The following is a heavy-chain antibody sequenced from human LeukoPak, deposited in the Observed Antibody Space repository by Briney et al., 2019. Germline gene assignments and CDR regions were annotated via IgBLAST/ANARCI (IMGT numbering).Heavy chain of an antibody. CDR1: GYTFTSYG. CDR2: INAGNGNT. D-gene: IGHD4-17*01. Sequence: GASVKVSCKASGYTFTSYGISWVRQAPGQRLEWMGWINAGNGNTKYSQKFQGRVTITRDTSASTAYMELSSLRSEDTAVYYCARGRNYGDYTGYYFDYWGQGTLVTVSS. CDR3: ARGRNYGDYTGYYFDY. V-gene: IGHV1-3*01. J-gene: IGHJ4*02.